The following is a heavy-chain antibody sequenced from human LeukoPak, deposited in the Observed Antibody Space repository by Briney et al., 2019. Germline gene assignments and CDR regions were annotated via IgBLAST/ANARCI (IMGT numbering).Heavy chain of an antibody. CDR2: MNPNSGNT. CDR3: AIPKQQLAACDAFDI. CDR1: GYTFTSYD. V-gene: IGHV1-8*01. J-gene: IGHJ3*02. D-gene: IGHD6-13*01. Sequence: ASVKVSCKASGYTFTSYDINWVRQATGQGLEWMGWMNPNSGNTGYAQKFQGRVTMTRNTSISTAYMELSSLRSEDTAVYYCAIPKQQLAACDAFDIWGQGTMDTVSS.